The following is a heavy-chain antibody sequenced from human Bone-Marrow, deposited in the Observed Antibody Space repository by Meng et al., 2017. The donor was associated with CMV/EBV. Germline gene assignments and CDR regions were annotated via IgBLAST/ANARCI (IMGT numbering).Heavy chain of an antibody. V-gene: IGHV4-4*02. D-gene: IGHD6-6*01. J-gene: IGHJ5*02. CDR1: GGSISSSNW. CDR2: IYHSGST. Sequence: SETLSLTCAVSGGSISSSNWWSWVRQPPGKGLEWIGEIYHSGSTNYNPSLKSRVTISVDKSKNQFSLKLSSVTAADTAVYYCARAEAAARHWFDPWGQGTLVTVSS. CDR3: ARAEAAARHWFDP.